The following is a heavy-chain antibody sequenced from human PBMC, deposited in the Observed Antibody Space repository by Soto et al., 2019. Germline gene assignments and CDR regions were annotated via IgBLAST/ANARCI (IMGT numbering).Heavy chain of an antibody. D-gene: IGHD3-3*01. V-gene: IGHV4-59*01. Sequence: SETLSLTCTVSGGSISSYYWSWIRQPPGKGLEWIGYIYYSGSTNYNPSLKSRVTISVDTSKNQFFLKLSSVTAADTAVYYCARMPSLEWVHYYGMDVWGQGTTVTVSS. J-gene: IGHJ6*02. CDR1: GGSISSYY. CDR3: ARMPSLEWVHYYGMDV. CDR2: IYYSGST.